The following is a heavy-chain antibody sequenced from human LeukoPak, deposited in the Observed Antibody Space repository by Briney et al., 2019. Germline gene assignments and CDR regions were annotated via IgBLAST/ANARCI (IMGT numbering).Heavy chain of an antibody. CDR3: ARGPQRSGYSSSWYRYYYYYMDV. V-gene: IGHV1-69*01. CDR2: IIPIFGTA. CDR1: GGTFSSYA. J-gene: IGHJ6*03. Sequence: SVKVSCKASGGTFSSYAISWVRQAPGQGLEWMGGIIPIFGTANYAQKFQGRVTITADESTSTAYMELSSLRSEDTAVYYCARGPQRSGYSSSWYRYYYYYMDVWGKGTTVTVSS. D-gene: IGHD6-13*01.